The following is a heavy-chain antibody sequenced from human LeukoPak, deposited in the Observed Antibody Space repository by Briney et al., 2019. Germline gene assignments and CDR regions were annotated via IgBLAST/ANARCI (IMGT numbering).Heavy chain of an antibody. Sequence: GGSLRLSCAASGFSVSGTHMSWVRQAPGEGLEWVAATYTGGTTYYTDAVTGRFTVSRDTSRNILFLHMDSLRAEDTAVYYCAKDEVTSGGGLASWGQGTLVIVSS. CDR1: GFSVSGTH. V-gene: IGHV3-53*01. CDR3: AKDEVTSGGGLAS. J-gene: IGHJ5*02. CDR2: TYTGGTT. D-gene: IGHD2-21*02.